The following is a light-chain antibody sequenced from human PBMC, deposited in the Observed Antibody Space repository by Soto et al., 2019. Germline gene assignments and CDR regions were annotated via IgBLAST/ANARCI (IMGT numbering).Light chain of an antibody. Sequence: EIVLTQSPGTLSLSPGERATLSCRASQSLSSSYLAWYQQKPGQAPRLLIYDASSRATGISDRFSGSGSGTDFTLTISRLEPEDFAVYYCQQYGNSPQTFGQGTKV. V-gene: IGKV3-20*01. CDR1: QSLSSSY. J-gene: IGKJ1*01. CDR3: QQYGNSPQT. CDR2: DAS.